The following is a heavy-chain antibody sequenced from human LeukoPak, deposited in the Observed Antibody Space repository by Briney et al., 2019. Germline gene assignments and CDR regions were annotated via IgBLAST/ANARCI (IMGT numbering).Heavy chain of an antibody. J-gene: IGHJ4*02. D-gene: IGHD3-22*01. CDR1: GFIFSSYA. Sequence: GGSLRLSCAASGFIFSSYAMRWVRQAPGKGLEWVSTFSGSDGNTYYADSVKRRFTISRHNSKHTLYLKMHSLRAEDTAVYYCAKGGPSGYYYACEYWGQGTLVTVSS. V-gene: IGHV3-23*01. CDR2: FSGSDGNT. CDR3: AKGGPSGYYYACEY.